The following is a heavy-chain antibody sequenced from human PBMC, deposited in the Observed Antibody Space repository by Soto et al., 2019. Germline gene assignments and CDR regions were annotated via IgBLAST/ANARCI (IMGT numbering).Heavy chain of an antibody. CDR3: AGVVVPAAIDY. CDR1: GGSFSGYY. CDR2: INHSGST. D-gene: IGHD2-2*01. J-gene: IGHJ4*02. V-gene: IGHV4-34*01. Sequence: QVQLQQWGAGLLKPSETLSLTCAVYGGSFSGYYWSWIRQPPGKGLEWIGEINHSGSTNYNPSLKSRVTISVDTSKNQVSLKLSSVTAADTAVYYCAGVVVPAAIDYWGQGTLVTVSS.